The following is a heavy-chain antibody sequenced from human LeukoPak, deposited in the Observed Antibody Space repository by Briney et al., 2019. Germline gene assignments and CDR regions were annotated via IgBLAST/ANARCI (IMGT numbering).Heavy chain of an antibody. J-gene: IGHJ4*02. Sequence: GGSLRLSCAASGFTFSSYEMNWVRQAPGKGPEWVSYISSSGSTIYYADSVKGRFTISRDNAKNSLYLQMNSLRAEDTAVYYCARCVGLWSYEFDYWGQGTLVTVSS. V-gene: IGHV3-48*03. CDR1: GFTFSSYE. CDR2: ISSSGSTI. D-gene: IGHD5-18*01. CDR3: ARCVGLWSYEFDY.